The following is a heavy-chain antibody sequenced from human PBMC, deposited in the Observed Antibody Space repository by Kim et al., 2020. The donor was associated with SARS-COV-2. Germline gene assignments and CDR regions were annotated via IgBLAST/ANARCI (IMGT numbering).Heavy chain of an antibody. CDR3: ARTRHDYGDHWYFDL. D-gene: IGHD4-17*01. V-gene: IGHV4-31*02. J-gene: IGHJ2*01. Sequence: NPSPKSRIFVSVDTSKNRFSLMLSSVTAADTALYYCARTRHDYGDHWYFDLWGRGTLVTVSS.